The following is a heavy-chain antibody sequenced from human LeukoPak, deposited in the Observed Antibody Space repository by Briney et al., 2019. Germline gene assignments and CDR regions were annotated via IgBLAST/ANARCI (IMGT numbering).Heavy chain of an antibody. D-gene: IGHD3-10*01. J-gene: IGHJ4*02. V-gene: IGHV4-61*02. Sequence: SQTLSLTCTVSGGSISSGSYYWGWIRQPAGKGLEWIGRIYTSGTTNYNPSLKSRVTISVDTSKNQFSRKLSSVTAADTAVYYCARHPITMVRFTFDYWGQGTLVTVSS. CDR1: GGSISSGSYY. CDR2: IYTSGTT. CDR3: ARHPITMVRFTFDY.